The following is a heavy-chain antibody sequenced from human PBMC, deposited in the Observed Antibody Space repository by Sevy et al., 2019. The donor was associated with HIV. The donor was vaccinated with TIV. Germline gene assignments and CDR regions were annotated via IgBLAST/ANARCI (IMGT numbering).Heavy chain of an antibody. CDR3: ARGTVYDFWSGYYPHYYYGMDV. J-gene: IGHJ6*02. Sequence: ASVKVSCKASGYTFTSYGISWVRQAPGQGLEWMGGIIPIFGTANYAQKFQGRVTITADESTSTAYMELSSLRSEDTAVYYCARGTVYDFWSGYYPHYYYGMDVWGQGTTVTVSS. V-gene: IGHV1-69*13. CDR2: IIPIFGTA. CDR1: GYTFTSYG. D-gene: IGHD3-3*01.